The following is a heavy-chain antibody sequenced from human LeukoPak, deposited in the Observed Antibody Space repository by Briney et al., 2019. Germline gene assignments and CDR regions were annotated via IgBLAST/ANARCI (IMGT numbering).Heavy chain of an antibody. CDR2: ISSSSSYI. D-gene: IGHD3-22*01. CDR1: GFTFSSYS. V-gene: IGHV3-21*03. CDR3: TTSDYYDSSEDI. J-gene: IGHJ3*02. Sequence: GGSLRLSCAASGFTFSSYSMNWVRQAPGKGLEWVSCISSSSSYIYYADSVKGRFTISRDNAKNSLYLQMNSLKTEDTAVYYCTTSDYYDSSEDIWGQGTMVTVSS.